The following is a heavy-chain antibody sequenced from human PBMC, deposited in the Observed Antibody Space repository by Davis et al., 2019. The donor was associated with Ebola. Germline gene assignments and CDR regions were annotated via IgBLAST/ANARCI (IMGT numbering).Heavy chain of an antibody. CDR1: GDSISSYY. CDR2: ISNSGST. V-gene: IGHV4-59*01. Sequence: PSETLSLTCTVSGDSISSYYWNWIRQPPGKGLEWIGYISNSGSTNYNPSLKSRVTMSVDMSKNQFSLKLTSVTAADTAVYYCARTVGPITHYFDYWGQGTLVTISS. J-gene: IGHJ4*02. D-gene: IGHD1-14*01. CDR3: ARTVGPITHYFDY.